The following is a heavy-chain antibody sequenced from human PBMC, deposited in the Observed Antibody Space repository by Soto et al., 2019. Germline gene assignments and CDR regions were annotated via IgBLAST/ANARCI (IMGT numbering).Heavy chain of an antibody. CDR3: SRAGDHGSFYFFDH. CDR2: ITTYNGNT. Sequence: AAGKVSYKASGYTFSNYGVTWVRQAPGRGLEWMGWITTYNGNTHYAENLRGRVTMTTDTSTSTAYMELWSLTSDDTAVYYCSRAGDHGSFYFFDHWGQGTLVTVSS. V-gene: IGHV1-18*01. CDR1: GYTFSNYG. J-gene: IGHJ4*02. D-gene: IGHD3-10*01.